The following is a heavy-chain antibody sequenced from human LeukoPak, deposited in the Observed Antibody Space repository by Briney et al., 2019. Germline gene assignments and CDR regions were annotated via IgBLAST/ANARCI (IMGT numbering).Heavy chain of an antibody. Sequence: ASVKVSCKASGDTFSSYDISWVRQAPGQGLEWMGGIIPIFGTANYAQKLEGRVTITTDEYTSTAYMELSSLRSEETAVYYCAIASELLDAFDIWGQGTLGTVSS. J-gene: IGHJ3*02. CDR3: AIASELLDAFDI. V-gene: IGHV1-69*05. CDR2: IIPIFGTA. D-gene: IGHD1-7*01. CDR1: GDTFSSYD.